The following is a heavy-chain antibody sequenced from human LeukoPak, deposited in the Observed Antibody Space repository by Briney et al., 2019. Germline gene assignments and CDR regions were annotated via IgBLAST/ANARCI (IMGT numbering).Heavy chain of an antibody. J-gene: IGHJ4*02. Sequence: ASVKVSCKASGYTFTSYYMHWVRQAPGQGLEWMGIINPSGGSTSYAQKFQGRVTMTRDTSTSTVYMELSSLRSEDTAVYYCAQAYYYGSGSYALDYWGQGTLVTVSS. CDR2: INPSGGST. V-gene: IGHV1-46*01. CDR3: AQAYYYGSGSYALDY. CDR1: GYTFTSYY. D-gene: IGHD3-10*01.